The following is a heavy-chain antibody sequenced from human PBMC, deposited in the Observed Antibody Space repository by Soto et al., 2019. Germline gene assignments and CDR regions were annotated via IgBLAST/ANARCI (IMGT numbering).Heavy chain of an antibody. V-gene: IGHV3-48*02. Sequence: GGSLRLSCAASGFTFSSYGMHWVRQAPGKGLEWVSYISSSSTIYYADSVKGRFTISRDNAKNSLYLQMNSLRDEDTAVYYCARDPPYGDYGPDYWGQGTLVTVSS. CDR3: ARDPPYGDYGPDY. CDR1: GFTFSSYG. D-gene: IGHD4-17*01. J-gene: IGHJ4*02. CDR2: ISSSSTI.